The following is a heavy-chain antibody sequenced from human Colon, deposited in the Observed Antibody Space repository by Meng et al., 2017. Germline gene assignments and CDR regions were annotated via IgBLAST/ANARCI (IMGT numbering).Heavy chain of an antibody. D-gene: IGHD3-22*01. CDR2: ISYDGSNK. CDR1: GFTFSSYA. Sequence: GGSLRLSWAASGFTFSSYAMHWVRQAPGKGLEWVAVISYDGSNKYYADSVKGRFTIARDNSKNTLYLQMNSLRAEDTAVYYCARGLGVGYYYDSSGYYYSYWGQGTLVTVSS. V-gene: IGHV3-30*04. J-gene: IGHJ4*02. CDR3: ARGLGVGYYYDSSGYYYSY.